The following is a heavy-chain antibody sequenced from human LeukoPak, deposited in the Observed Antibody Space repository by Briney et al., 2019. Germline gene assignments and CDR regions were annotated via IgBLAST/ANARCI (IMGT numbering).Heavy chain of an antibody. J-gene: IGHJ6*03. CDR1: GFTFSTYS. V-gene: IGHV3-48*01. Sequence: GGSLILSCAASGFTFSTYSMNWVRQAPGKGLDWVSYISGSSGTIYYADSVKGRFTISRDNAKSSLYLQMNSLRAEDTAVYYCARRSEFGVLYYMDVWGKRTTVTVSS. CDR2: ISGSSGTI. CDR3: ARRSEFGVLYYMDV. D-gene: IGHD3-16*01.